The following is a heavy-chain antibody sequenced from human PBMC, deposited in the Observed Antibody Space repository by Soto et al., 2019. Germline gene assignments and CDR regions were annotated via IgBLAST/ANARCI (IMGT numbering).Heavy chain of an antibody. Sequence: QVQLVQSGAEMKEPGSSVKVSCKTSGGTFSSSAISWLRQAPGQGLEWMGGIIPLFRTPDYAQKFQGRVTIAADESTRTAYRELSSLRSEDTAVYYCARDNDRLQLGGNYYYRLDVWGQGTTITVSS. CDR1: GGTFSSSA. V-gene: IGHV1-69*12. CDR2: IIPLFRTP. D-gene: IGHD4-4*01. CDR3: ARDNDRLQLGGNYYYRLDV. J-gene: IGHJ6*02.